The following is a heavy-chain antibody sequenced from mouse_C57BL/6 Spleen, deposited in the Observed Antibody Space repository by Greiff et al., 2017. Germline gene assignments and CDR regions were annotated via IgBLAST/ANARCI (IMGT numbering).Heavy chain of an antibody. J-gene: IGHJ2*01. CDR2: IYPGSGNT. CDR3: AREGDSAGYFDY. D-gene: IGHD3-2*02. CDR1: GYSFTSYY. V-gene: IGHV1-66*01. Sequence: VQGVESGPELVKPGASVKISCKASGYSFTSYYIHWVKQRPGQGLEWIGWIYPGSGNTKYNEKFKGKATLTADTSSSTAYMQLSSLTSEDSAVYYCAREGDSAGYFDYWGQGTTLTVSS.